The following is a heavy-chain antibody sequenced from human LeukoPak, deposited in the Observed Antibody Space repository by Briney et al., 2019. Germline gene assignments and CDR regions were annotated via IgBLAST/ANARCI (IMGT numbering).Heavy chain of an antibody. V-gene: IGHV3-48*04. D-gene: IGHD6-13*01. Sequence: PGGSLRLSCAASGFTFSTYSMNWVRQAPGKGLEWVSYISSSSSTIFYADSVKGRFTISRDNAKNSVYLQMNSLRAEDTAVYYCAAAADYWGQGTLVTVSS. CDR3: AAAADY. CDR2: ISSSSSTI. CDR1: GFTFSTYS. J-gene: IGHJ4*02.